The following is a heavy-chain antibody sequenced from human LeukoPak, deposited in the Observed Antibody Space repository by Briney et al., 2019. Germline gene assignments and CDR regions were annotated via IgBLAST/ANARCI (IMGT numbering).Heavy chain of an antibody. CDR2: MYYSGNT. Sequence: SETLSLTCTVSGGSISSDYWSWIRQPPGKGLEWIGYMYYSGNTNYNPTLKSRVTISIDTSKNQFSLKLSSVTAADTAVYYCARAVCSSSSCYIGRYFDYWGQGTLVTVSS. J-gene: IGHJ4*02. D-gene: IGHD2-2*02. V-gene: IGHV4-59*01. CDR1: GGSISSDY. CDR3: ARAVCSSSSCYIGRYFDY.